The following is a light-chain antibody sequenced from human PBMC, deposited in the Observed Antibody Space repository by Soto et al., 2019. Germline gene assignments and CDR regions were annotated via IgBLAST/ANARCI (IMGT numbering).Light chain of an antibody. V-gene: IGKV1-39*01. J-gene: IGKJ1*01. CDR3: QQSYSAPRT. Sequence: DIQMTQSPSSLSAFVGDRVTITCRASQSMSSHLNWYQQKPGKAPKLLIYAASSLQSGVPSRFSGSGSGTDFTLTINTLQPEDFATYYCQQSYSAPRTFGQGTKVEIK. CDR2: AAS. CDR1: QSMSSH.